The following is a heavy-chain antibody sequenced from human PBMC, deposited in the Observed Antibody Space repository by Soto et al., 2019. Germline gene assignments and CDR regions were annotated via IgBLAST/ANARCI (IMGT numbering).Heavy chain of an antibody. Sequence: QVQLVQSGAEVKKPGSSVKVSCTASGGTFSSYAISWVRQAPGQGLEWMGGIIPIFGTANYAQKFQGRVTITADEATNTAYRDLGGMRSEHTALYLWAGDGVGGCFAPWAQGTL. CDR3: AGDGVGGCFAP. CDR1: GGTFSSYA. D-gene: IGHD3-16*01. CDR2: IIPIFGTA. J-gene: IGHJ5*02. V-gene: IGHV1-69*01.